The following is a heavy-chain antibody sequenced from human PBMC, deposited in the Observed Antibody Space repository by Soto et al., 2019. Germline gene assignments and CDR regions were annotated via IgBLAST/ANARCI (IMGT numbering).Heavy chain of an antibody. J-gene: IGHJ4*02. CDR1: GGSISRYF. D-gene: IGHD6-19*01. Sequence: LSLTCTLSGGSISRYFWTWIRQPAGKGLEWIGRINFSGSTNYNPSLKSRVTMSADTSKSQFSLKLSSVTAADTAVYYCARDEQQWRGFDSWGQGTLVTVSS. CDR2: INFSGST. CDR3: ARDEQQWRGFDS. V-gene: IGHV4-4*07.